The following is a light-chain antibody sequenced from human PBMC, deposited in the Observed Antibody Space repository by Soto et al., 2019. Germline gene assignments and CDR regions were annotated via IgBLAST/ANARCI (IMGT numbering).Light chain of an antibody. CDR1: SSDVGGYNY. J-gene: IGLJ1*01. Sequence: QSALTQPASVSGSRGHSITISCTGTSSDVGGYNYVSWYQQHPGKAPKLMIYEVSDRPSGVSNRFSGSKSGNTASLTISGLQAEDEADYYCSSYTTSSTLYVLGTGTKLTVL. CDR2: EVS. V-gene: IGLV2-14*01. CDR3: SSYTTSSTLYV.